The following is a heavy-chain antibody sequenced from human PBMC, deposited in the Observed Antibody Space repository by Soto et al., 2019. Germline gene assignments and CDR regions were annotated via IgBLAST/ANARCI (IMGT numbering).Heavy chain of an antibody. V-gene: IGHV3-30-3*01. CDR1: GFTFSSYA. D-gene: IGHD3-22*01. J-gene: IGHJ4*02. CDR2: ISYDGSNK. CDR3: ARPSYDSSGYYFDY. Sequence: GGSLRLSCAASGFTFSSYAMHWVRQAPGKGLEWVAVISYDGSNKYYADSVKGRFTISRDNSKNTLYLQMNSLRAEDTAVYYCARPSYDSSGYYFDYWGQGTLVTVSS.